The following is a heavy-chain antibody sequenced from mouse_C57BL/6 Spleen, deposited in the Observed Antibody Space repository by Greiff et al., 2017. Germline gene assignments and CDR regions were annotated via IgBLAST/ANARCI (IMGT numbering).Heavy chain of an antibody. Sequence: QVQLQQPGAELVKPGASVKLSCKASGYTFTSYWMHWVKPRPGQGLEWIGMIHPNSGSTNYNEKFKSKATLTVDKSSSTAYMQLSSLTSEDSAVYYCARCVIYYDYDEGGFDYWGQGTTLTVSS. J-gene: IGHJ2*01. D-gene: IGHD2-4*01. CDR2: IHPNSGST. CDR1: GYTFTSYW. V-gene: IGHV1-64*01. CDR3: ARCVIYYDYDEGGFDY.